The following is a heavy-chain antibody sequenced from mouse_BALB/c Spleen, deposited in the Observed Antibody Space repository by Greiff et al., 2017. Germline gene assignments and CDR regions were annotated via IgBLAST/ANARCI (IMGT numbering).Heavy chain of an antibody. Sequence: EVQLVESGGGLVKPGGSLKLSCAASGFTFSSYAMSWVRQTPEKRLEWVASISSGGSTYYPDSVKGRLTISRDNARNILYLQMSSLRSEDTAMYYCARGKTYYFDYWGQGTTLTVSS. CDR3: ARGKTYYFDY. CDR1: GFTFSSYA. CDR2: ISSGGST. J-gene: IGHJ2*01. V-gene: IGHV5-6-5*01.